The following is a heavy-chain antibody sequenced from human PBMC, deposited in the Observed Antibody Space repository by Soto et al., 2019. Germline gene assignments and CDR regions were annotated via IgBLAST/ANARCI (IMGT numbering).Heavy chain of an antibody. J-gene: IGHJ4*02. CDR2: IYPSDSDH. CDR3: ARGVSAARNYDH. V-gene: IGHV5-51*01. Sequence: EVQLVQSGAEVKKPGESLKISCEGSGYTFGHYWIAWVRQMPGKGLEWMGIIYPSDSDHRYSPSFEGQVTITADKSINTAFLQWNSLKASVTAMYYCARGVSAARNYDHWGQGTLVTVSS. CDR1: GYTFGHYW. D-gene: IGHD6-25*01.